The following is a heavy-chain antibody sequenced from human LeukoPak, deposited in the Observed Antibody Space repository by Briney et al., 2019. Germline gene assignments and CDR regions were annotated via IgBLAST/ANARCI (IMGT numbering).Heavy chain of an antibody. Sequence: GAAVKVSCKVSGYTLTELSMHWVRQAPGKGLEWMGGFDPEDGETIYAQKFQGRVTMTEDTSTDTAYMELSSLRSEDTAVYYCATVGGSGYYQNDYWGQGTLVTVSS. CDR3: ATVGGSGYYQNDY. V-gene: IGHV1-24*01. J-gene: IGHJ4*02. CDR1: GYTLTELS. CDR2: FDPEDGET. D-gene: IGHD3-22*01.